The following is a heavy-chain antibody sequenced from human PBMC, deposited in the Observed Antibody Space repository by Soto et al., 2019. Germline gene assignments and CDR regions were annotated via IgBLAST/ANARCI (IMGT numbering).Heavy chain of an antibody. V-gene: IGHV4-30-2*01. CDR1: DGSISSGGFS. CDR2: IYHSGST. J-gene: IGHJ4*02. D-gene: IGHD6-6*01. CDR3: AGGIAARPLGY. Sequence: QLQLQESGSGLVRPSQTLSLTCAVSDGSISSGGFSWSWIRQPPGKGLESIGYIYHSGSTYYNPSRKSRVTISVDRSKNQFSLKLSSVTAADTAVYYCAGGIAARPLGYWGQGTLVTVSS.